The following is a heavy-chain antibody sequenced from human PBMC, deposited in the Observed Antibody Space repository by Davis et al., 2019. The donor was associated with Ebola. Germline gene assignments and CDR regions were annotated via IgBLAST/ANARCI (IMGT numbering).Heavy chain of an antibody. V-gene: IGHV3-33*08. D-gene: IGHD1-14*01. Sequence: GESLKISCVASGFAFSSYGMHWVRQAPGKGLEWLAVIWYDGSREYIAESMKGRFTISRDNSRNTLFLQVNSLRVEDTAVYYCARDPAIGQPLSTFDVWGQGTTVTVAS. CDR1: GFAFSSYG. CDR3: ARDPAIGQPLSTFDV. CDR2: IWYDGSRE. J-gene: IGHJ3*01.